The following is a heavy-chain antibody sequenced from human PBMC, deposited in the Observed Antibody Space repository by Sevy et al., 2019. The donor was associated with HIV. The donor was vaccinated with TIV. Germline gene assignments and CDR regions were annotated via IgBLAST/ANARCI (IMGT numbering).Heavy chain of an antibody. CDR2: INPNSGGT. V-gene: IGHV1-2*02. D-gene: IGHD5-12*01. J-gene: IGHJ4*02. Sequence: ASVKVSCKASGYTFTGYYMHWVRQAPGQGLEWMGWINPNSGGTNYAQKFQGRVTMTRDTSISTAYMELSRLRSDDTAVYYCARDLQGWNIVATITYYWGQGTLVTVSS. CDR1: GYTFTGYY. CDR3: ARDLQGWNIVATITYY.